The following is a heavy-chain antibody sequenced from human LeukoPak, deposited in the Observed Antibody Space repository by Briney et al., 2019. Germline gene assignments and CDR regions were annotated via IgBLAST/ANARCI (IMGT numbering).Heavy chain of an antibody. CDR1: GGSITSYY. J-gene: IGHJ4*02. D-gene: IGHD3-9*01. CDR2: MYYSGTT. Sequence: PSETLSLTCTVSGGSITSYYRSWIRQSPGKGLAWIGFMYYSGTTNYNPSLKSRVTISLGMSKNQFSLKLSSVTAADTAVYYCARSYYDILTGYWSYFDYWGQGTLVTVSS. CDR3: ARSYYDILTGYWSYFDY. V-gene: IGHV4-59*01.